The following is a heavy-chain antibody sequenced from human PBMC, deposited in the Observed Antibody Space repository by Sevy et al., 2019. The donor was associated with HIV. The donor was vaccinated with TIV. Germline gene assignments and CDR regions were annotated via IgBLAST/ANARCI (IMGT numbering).Heavy chain of an antibody. CDR3: TRLPNFPPIYGMDV. V-gene: IGHV3-73*01. D-gene: IGHD7-27*01. CDR1: GFTFSGSA. Sequence: GGSLRLSCAASGFTFSGSAMHWVRQASGKGLEWVGRIRSKANSYATAYAASVKGRFTISRDDSKNTAYLQMNSLKTEDTAVYYCTRLPNFPPIYGMDVWGQGTTVTVS. CDR2: IRSKANSYAT. J-gene: IGHJ6*02.